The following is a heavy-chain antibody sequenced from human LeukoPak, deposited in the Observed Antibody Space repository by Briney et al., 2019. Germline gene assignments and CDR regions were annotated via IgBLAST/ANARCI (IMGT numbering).Heavy chain of an antibody. CDR2: IIPIFGTA. Sequence: SVKVSCKASGGTFVSYAISWVRQAPGQGLEWMAGIIPIFGTANYAQKFQGRVTITADESTSTAYMELSSLRSEDTAVYYCARGSLGGWHEGSLYAFDIWGQGTLVTVSS. D-gene: IGHD3-16*01. CDR3: ARGSLGGWHEGSLYAFDI. CDR1: GGTFVSYA. J-gene: IGHJ4*02. V-gene: IGHV1-69*13.